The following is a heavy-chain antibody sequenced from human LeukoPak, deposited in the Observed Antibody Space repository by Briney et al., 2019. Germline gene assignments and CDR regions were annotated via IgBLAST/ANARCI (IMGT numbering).Heavy chain of an antibody. V-gene: IGHV3-30*02. CDR2: IRDDGSNK. J-gene: IGHJ4*02. Sequence: PGGSLRLSCAASGFTSSSYGMHWVRQAPGKGLGWVAFIRDDGSNKYYADSVKGRFTISRDNSKNTLYLQMNSLRAEDTAVYYCAKDVYYYDSSGYGRFDYWGQGTLVTVSS. D-gene: IGHD3-22*01. CDR3: AKDVYYYDSSGYGRFDY. CDR1: GFTSSSYG.